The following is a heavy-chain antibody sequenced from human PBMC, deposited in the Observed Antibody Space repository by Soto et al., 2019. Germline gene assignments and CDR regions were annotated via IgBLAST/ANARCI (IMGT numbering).Heavy chain of an antibody. D-gene: IGHD2-2*01. CDR2: ISSSSSYI. CDR3: AGDTGCSSTSCPTFDY. Sequence: EVQLVESGGGLVKPGGSLRLSCAASGFTFSSYSMNWVRQAPGKGLEWVSSISSSSSYIYYADSVKGRFTIYRDNAKNSLDLQMSSLRAVDTAVYYCAGDTGCSSTSCPTFDYWGQGTLVTVSS. V-gene: IGHV3-21*01. J-gene: IGHJ4*02. CDR1: GFTFSSYS.